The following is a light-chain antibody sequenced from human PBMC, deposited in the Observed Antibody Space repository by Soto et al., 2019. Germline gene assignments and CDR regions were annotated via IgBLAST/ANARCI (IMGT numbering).Light chain of an antibody. CDR2: GAS. Sequence: DIQMTQSPSSLSASVGDRVTISCRASERIVFYLNWYQQKPGKAPKLLIYGASSLLSGVPSRFSGNGSGTDFTFAISSLQPEDFATYYCQQSFSTPRTFGQGTKLEIK. J-gene: IGKJ2*01. CDR1: ERIVFY. V-gene: IGKV1-39*01. CDR3: QQSFSTPRT.